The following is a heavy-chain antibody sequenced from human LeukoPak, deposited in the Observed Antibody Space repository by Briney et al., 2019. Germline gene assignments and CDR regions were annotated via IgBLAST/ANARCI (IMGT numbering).Heavy chain of an antibody. CDR1: GYTFTGYY. D-gene: IGHD3-9*01. CDR3: ARDLLRYFDWTQ. Sequence: VASVKVSCKASGYTFTGYYMHWVRQAPGQGLEWMGWINPNSGGTNYAQKFQGRVTMTRDTSISTAYMELSRLRSDDTAMYYCARDLLRYFDWTQWGQGTLVTVSS. CDR2: INPNSGGT. V-gene: IGHV1-2*02. J-gene: IGHJ4*02.